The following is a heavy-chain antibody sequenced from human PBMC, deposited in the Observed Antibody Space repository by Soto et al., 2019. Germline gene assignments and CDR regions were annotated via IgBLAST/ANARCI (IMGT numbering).Heavy chain of an antibody. D-gene: IGHD2-2*02. CDR2: IIPIFGTA. J-gene: IGHJ4*02. CDR1: GGTFSSYA. CDR3: ARGRQYCSNTNCYI. V-gene: IGHV1-69*13. Sequence: SVKVSCKASGGTFSSYAISWVRQAPGQGLEWMGGIIPIFGTANYAQKFQGRVTITADESTSTAYMELSSLRSEDTAVYYCARGRQYCSNTNCYIWGQGTLVTVSS.